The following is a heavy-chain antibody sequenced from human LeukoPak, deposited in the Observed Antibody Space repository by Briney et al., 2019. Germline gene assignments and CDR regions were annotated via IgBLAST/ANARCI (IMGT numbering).Heavy chain of an antibody. CDR2: IYPGDSDT. Sequence: GESLKISCKGSGYSFTNYWIGWVRQMPGKGLEWMGIIYPGDSDTRYSPSFQGQVTISADKSISTAYLQWSSLKASDTAMYYCARLYDDYVWGSYRNFDYWGQGTLVTVSS. CDR1: GYSFTNYW. V-gene: IGHV5-51*01. J-gene: IGHJ4*02. D-gene: IGHD3-16*02. CDR3: ARLYDDYVWGSYRNFDY.